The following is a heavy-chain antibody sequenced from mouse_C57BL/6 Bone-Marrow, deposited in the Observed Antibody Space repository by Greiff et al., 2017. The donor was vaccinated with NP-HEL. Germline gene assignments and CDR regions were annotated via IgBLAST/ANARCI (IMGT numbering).Heavy chain of an antibody. CDR2: INYDGSST. CDR3: AREAGTRWYFDV. J-gene: IGHJ1*03. Sequence: EVMLVESEGGLVQPGSSMKLSCTASGFTFSDYYMAWVRQVPEKGLEWVANINYDGSSTYYLDSLKSRFIISRGNAKNILYLQMSSLKSEDTATYYCAREAGTRWYFDVWGTGTTVTVSS. D-gene: IGHD4-1*01. CDR1: GFTFSDYY. V-gene: IGHV5-16*01.